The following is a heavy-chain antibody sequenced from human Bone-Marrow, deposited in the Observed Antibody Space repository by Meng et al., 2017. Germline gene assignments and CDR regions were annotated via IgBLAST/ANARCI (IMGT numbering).Heavy chain of an antibody. CDR3: VKEWELGSFDY. J-gene: IGHJ4*02. Sequence: VQWVQVWCEVREPGASVKVSCKASCYTFTSYGISWARQAPGQGLELMGWISAYNGNTNYAQKLQGRVTMTTDTSTSTAYMELRSLRSDDTAVYYCVKEWELGSFDYWGQGTLVTVSS. V-gene: IGHV1-18*01. D-gene: IGHD1-26*01. CDR1: CYTFTSYG. CDR2: ISAYNGNT.